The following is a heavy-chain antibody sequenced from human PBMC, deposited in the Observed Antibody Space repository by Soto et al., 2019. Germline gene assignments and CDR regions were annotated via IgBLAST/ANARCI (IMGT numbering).Heavy chain of an antibody. CDR1: GFSISSGRW. D-gene: IGHD6-13*01. Sequence: QVQLQESGPGLVKPSDTLSLTCAVSGFSISSGRWWGWIRQPPGKGLEWIGYIYYTGTTYYSPSLKSRVTMSVDTSSNQFSLKLDSVTAVDTAVYYCATNPRLEAAEFDYWGQGTLVTVSS. J-gene: IGHJ4*02. CDR3: ATNPRLEAAEFDY. V-gene: IGHV4-28*01. CDR2: IYYTGTT.